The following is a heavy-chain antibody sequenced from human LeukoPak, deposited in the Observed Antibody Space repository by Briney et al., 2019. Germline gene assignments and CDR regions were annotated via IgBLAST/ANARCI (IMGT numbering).Heavy chain of an antibody. V-gene: IGHV3-30*02. Sequence: PGGSLRLSCAASGFTFSSYDMYWVRQAPGKGLDWVAFVRYDGSQKYYADSVKGRFTLSRDNSKNTLYLQMNSLRAEDTAVYYCARETYYYDSGSSDWFDPWGQGTLVTVSS. D-gene: IGHD3-10*01. J-gene: IGHJ5*02. CDR2: VRYDGSQK. CDR3: ARETYYYDSGSSDWFDP. CDR1: GFTFSSYD.